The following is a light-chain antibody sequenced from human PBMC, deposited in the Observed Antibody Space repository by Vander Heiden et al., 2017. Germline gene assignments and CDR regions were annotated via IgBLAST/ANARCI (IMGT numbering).Light chain of an antibody. CDR2: YDS. CDR1: NIGSKS. CDR3: QVWDSSSDWV. J-gene: IGLJ3*02. V-gene: IGLV3-21*04. Sequence: SYVLTQPPSVPVAPGKTARISCGGNNIGSKSVHWYQQKPGQAPVLVIYYDSDRPSGIPERFSGSNSGNTATLTISRVEAGDEADYYCQVWDSSSDWVFGGGTKLTVL.